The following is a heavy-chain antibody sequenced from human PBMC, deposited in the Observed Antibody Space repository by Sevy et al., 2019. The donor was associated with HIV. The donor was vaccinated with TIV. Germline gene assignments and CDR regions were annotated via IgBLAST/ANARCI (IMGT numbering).Heavy chain of an antibody. CDR1: ANSFTAYY. D-gene: IGHD3-3*01. V-gene: IGHV1-2*02. CDR3: ARDRMIFGGGGGMAV. CDR2: INPNSDDT. J-gene: IGHJ6*02. Sequence: ASVKVSCQASANSFTAYYIHWVRQAPGRGLEWMGWINPNSDDTKYAQNFQERVTMTADPSSSTAYMELSSLTSGDTAVYYCARDRMIFGGGGGMAVWGQGTTVTVSS.